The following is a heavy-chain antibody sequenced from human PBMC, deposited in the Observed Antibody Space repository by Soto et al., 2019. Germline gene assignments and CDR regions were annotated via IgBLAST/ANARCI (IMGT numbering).Heavy chain of an antibody. CDR2: IIAYIGKA. Sequence: SVKVSCKASGYTLTSYGISWVRQAPGQGLEWMGGIIAYIGKANYAQKFQGRVTITADESTSTAYMELSSLRSEDTAVYYCVIRAYYYDSSGYYDNWFDPWGQGTLVTVSS. D-gene: IGHD3-22*01. V-gene: IGHV1-69*13. CDR3: VIRAYYYDSSGYYDNWFDP. CDR1: GYTLTSYG. J-gene: IGHJ5*02.